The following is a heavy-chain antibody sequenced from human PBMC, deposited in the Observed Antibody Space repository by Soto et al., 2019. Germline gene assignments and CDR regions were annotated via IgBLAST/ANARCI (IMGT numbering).Heavy chain of an antibody. D-gene: IGHD3-3*01. CDR1: GFTFSSYG. CDR2: ISYDGSNK. CDR3: AKKGLGSIFGDYYGMDV. J-gene: IGHJ6*02. V-gene: IGHV3-30*18. Sequence: QVQLVESGGGVVQPGRSLRLSCAASGFTFSSYGMHWVRQAPGKGLEWVAVISYDGSNKYYADSVKGRFTISRDNSKNTLYLQMNSLRAEDTAVYYCAKKGLGSIFGDYYGMDVWGQGTTVIVSS.